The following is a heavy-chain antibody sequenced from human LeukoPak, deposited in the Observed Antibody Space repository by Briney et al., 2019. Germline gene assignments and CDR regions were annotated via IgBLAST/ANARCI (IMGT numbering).Heavy chain of an antibody. CDR1: GYTFTGYY. CDR2: INPNSGGT. D-gene: IGHD3-16*02. CDR3: ARVSYDYVWGSYRYTRASDI. V-gene: IGHV1-2*02. Sequence: ASVKVSCKASGYTFTGYYMHWVRQAPGQGLEWMGWINPNSGGTNYAQKSQGRVTMTRDTSISTAYMELSRLRSDDTAVYYCARVSYDYVWGSYRYTRASDIWGQGTMVTVSS. J-gene: IGHJ3*02.